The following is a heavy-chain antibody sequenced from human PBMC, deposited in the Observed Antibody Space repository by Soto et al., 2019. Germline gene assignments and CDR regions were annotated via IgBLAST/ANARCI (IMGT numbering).Heavy chain of an antibody. D-gene: IGHD6-13*01. CDR2: IDPSDSYT. CDR1: GYSFTSYW. J-gene: IGHJ4*02. CDR3: ARLQAAAGDNDLTFDY. Sequence: EVQLVQSGAEVKKPGESLRISCKGSGYSFTSYWISWVRQMPGKGLEWMGRIDPSDSYTNYSPSFQGHVTISADKSIRTAYMQWSSPKASDTAMYYCARLQAAAGDNDLTFDYWGQGTLVTVSS. V-gene: IGHV5-10-1*01.